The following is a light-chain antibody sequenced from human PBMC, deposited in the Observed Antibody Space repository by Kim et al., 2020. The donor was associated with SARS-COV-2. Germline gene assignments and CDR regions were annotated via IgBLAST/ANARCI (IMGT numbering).Light chain of an antibody. J-gene: IGKJ4*01. V-gene: IGKV3-11*01. Sequence: EIMLTQSPATLSLSPGERATLSCRASESVDSSLAWYQQRPGLSPRVLIYDASNRATGIPARFSGSGSGTDFSLTIGSLEPEDFAVYYCQQYRKWPLTFGGGAKVEIK. CDR1: ESVDSS. CDR3: QQYRKWPLT. CDR2: DAS.